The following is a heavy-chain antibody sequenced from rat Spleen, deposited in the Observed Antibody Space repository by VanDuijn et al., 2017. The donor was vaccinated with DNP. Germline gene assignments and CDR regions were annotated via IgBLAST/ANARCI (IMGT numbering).Heavy chain of an antibody. D-gene: IGHD1-11*01. CDR3: ATGVYGGYEDWFAY. CDR1: GFPFSDYF. J-gene: IGHJ3*01. CDR2: ISHDGGGT. Sequence: EVRLVESGGGLVQPGRSLKVSCAASGFPFSDYFMAWVRQAPNKGLDWVASISHDGGGTFYGDSVRGRFTISRENAKTTLHLQMNSLRSEDTATYYCATGVYGGYEDWFAYWGQGTLVTVSS. V-gene: IGHV5-22*01.